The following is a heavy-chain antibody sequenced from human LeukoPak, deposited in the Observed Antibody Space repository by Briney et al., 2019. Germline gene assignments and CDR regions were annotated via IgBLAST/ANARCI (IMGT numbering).Heavy chain of an antibody. Sequence: GGSLRLSCAASGFTFSNYGMHWVRRAPGKGLEWVALIWYDGSNKYYADSVKGRFTISRDNSKNTLYLQMNSLRAEDTAVYYCAGSYYNVFDYWGQGTLVTVSS. CDR3: AGSYYNVFDY. D-gene: IGHD3-10*01. V-gene: IGHV3-33*01. J-gene: IGHJ4*02. CDR1: GFTFSNYG. CDR2: IWYDGSNK.